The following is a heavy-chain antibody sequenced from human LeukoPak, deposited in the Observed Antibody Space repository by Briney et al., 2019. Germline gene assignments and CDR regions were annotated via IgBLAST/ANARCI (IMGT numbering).Heavy chain of an antibody. Sequence: SETLSLTCAVYGESSFSSYYWSWIRQTPGGALEWIGEINHSGYTNYNPSLKSRVTLSIDTSKNQFSLRLNSVPAADTAVYYCSRQVVGNDYWGQGTLVTVSS. CDR2: INHSGYT. V-gene: IGHV4-34*01. D-gene: IGHD3-22*01. CDR3: SRQVVGNDY. CDR1: GESSFSSYY. J-gene: IGHJ4*02.